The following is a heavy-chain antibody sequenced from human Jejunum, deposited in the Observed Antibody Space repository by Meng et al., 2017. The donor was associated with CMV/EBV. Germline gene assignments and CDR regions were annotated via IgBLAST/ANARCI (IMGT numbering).Heavy chain of an antibody. D-gene: IGHD3-10*01. CDR1: FGSYA. CDR2: ISASGVSA. Sequence: FGSYAMTWVRQAPGKGLDWVSTISASGVSAYYADSVKGRFTIPRDNSKNTLYLQINSLRADDTAVYSCAKVLNPPRMRFSYYGMDVWGQGTTVTVSS. CDR3: AKVLNPPRMRFSYYGMDV. V-gene: IGHV3-23*01. J-gene: IGHJ6*02.